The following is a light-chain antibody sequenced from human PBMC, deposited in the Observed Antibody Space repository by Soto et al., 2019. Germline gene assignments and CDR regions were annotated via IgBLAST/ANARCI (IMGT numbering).Light chain of an antibody. CDR1: QSFGRW. J-gene: IGKJ2*01. CDR2: KTS. Sequence: EIQMTQSPSTLSASVGDRVTITCRASQSFGRWLAWYQQKPGKAPELLIYKTSTLERGVPSRFSGSGSGTEFTLTIGSLQPDDFATYYCQEYKTGPGYNFGQGTRLDIK. V-gene: IGKV1-5*03. CDR3: QEYKTGPGYN.